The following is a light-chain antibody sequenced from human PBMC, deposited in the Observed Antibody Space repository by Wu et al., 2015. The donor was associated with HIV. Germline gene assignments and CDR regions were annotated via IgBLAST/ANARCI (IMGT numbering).Light chain of an antibody. CDR2: DAS. J-gene: IGKJ4*01. V-gene: IGKV3-11*01. CDR3: QQRSNWPLT. CDR1: QSVSNH. Sequence: EIVLTQSPATLSLSPGEGATLSCRASQSVSNHLAWYQQKSGQAPRLLIFDASTRATGIPARFSGSGSGTDFTLTISSLEPEDFAVYYCQQRSNWPLTFGGGPRWRSN.